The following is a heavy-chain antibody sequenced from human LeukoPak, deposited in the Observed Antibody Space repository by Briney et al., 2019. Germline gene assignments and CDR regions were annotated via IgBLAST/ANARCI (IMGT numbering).Heavy chain of an antibody. D-gene: IGHD3-9*01. CDR2: IYYSGST. J-gene: IGHJ3*02. CDR1: GGSISSSSYY. CDR3: ASGRYFDWFSAFDI. Sequence: SETLSLTCTVSGGSISSSSYYWGWIRQPPGKGLEWIGSIYYSGSTYYNPSLKSRVTISVDTSKNQFSLKLSSVTAADTAVYYCASGRYFDWFSAFDIWGQGTMVTVSS. V-gene: IGHV4-39*01.